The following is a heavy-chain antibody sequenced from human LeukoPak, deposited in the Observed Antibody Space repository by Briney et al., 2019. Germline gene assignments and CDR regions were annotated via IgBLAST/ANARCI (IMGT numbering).Heavy chain of an antibody. CDR1: GFSFSTYA. V-gene: IGHV3-23*01. D-gene: IGHD3-22*01. CDR3: ARGPVSTMLVANPNSWFDP. Sequence: RGCLRLSCAASGFSFSTYAMGWVRQPPGEGLGLVSGISDSGGATLYADTVKGRFTITRDNSKNTLYLKMDSLRAEDSAVYYCARGPVSTMLVANPNSWFDPWGQGTLVTVSS. J-gene: IGHJ5*02. CDR2: ISDSGGAT.